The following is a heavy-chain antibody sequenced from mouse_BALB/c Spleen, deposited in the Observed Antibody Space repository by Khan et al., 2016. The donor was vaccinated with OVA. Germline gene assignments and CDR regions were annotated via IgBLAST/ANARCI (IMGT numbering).Heavy chain of an antibody. CDR2: ISGDSSTI. V-gene: IGHV5-17*02. CDR1: GFTFSSYG. Sequence: EVELVESGGGLVQPGGSRKLSCAASGFTFSSYGMHWVRQAPEKGLEWVAHISGDSSTIYYTDTVKGRFTISRDNPKNTLSLQMTSLMSEDTAMYYCATSYCYEYYFDYWGPGTTPTVSS. CDR3: ATSYCYEYYFDY. D-gene: IGHD1-1*01. J-gene: IGHJ2*01.